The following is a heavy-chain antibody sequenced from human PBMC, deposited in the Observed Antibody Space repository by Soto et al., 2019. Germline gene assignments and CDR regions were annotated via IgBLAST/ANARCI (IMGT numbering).Heavy chain of an antibody. J-gene: IGHJ4*02. CDR2: IYWDDDQ. Sequence: QITLKESGPPLVRPAQTLTLTCDFSGFSLTTTSMGVAWIRQPPGKALEWLALIYWDDDQRYSPSLKDRLTISKDTSRSRVVLTISNMIPEDTGTYFCAHAGDYDLLSFDHWGPGTLVTVSS. CDR3: AHAGDYDLLSFDH. CDR1: GFSLTTTSMG. D-gene: IGHD4-17*01. V-gene: IGHV2-5*02.